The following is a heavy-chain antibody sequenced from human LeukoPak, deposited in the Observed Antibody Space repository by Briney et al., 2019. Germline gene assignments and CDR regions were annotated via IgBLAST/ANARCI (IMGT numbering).Heavy chain of an antibody. Sequence: GGSLRLSCAASGFTFSSYAMSWVRQAPGKGLEWVSAISGSGGSTYYADSVKGRFTISRDNSKNTLYLQMNSLRAEDTAVYYCAASGTQNYYDTXXXXXXXXXXXXYW. J-gene: IGHJ2*01. CDR2: ISGSGGST. V-gene: IGHV3-23*01. CDR3: AASGTQNYYDTXXXXXXXXXXXXYW. D-gene: IGHD3-22*01. CDR1: GFTFSSYA.